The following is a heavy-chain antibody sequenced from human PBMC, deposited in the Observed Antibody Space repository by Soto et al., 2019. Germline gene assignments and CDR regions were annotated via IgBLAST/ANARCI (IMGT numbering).Heavy chain of an antibody. CDR1: GFTFSSYG. Sequence: GGSLRLSCAASGFTFSSYGMHWVRQAPGKGLEWVAVISYDGSNKYYADSVKGRFTISRDNSKNTLYLQMNSLRAEDTAVYYCANLSFASSPYYYDHWGQGTLVTVSS. D-gene: IGHD3-16*01. CDR2: ISYDGSNK. V-gene: IGHV3-30*18. J-gene: IGHJ4*02. CDR3: ANLSFASSPYYYDH.